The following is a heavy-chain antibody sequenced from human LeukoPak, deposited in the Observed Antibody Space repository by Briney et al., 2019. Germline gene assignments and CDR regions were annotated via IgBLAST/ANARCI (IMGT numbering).Heavy chain of an antibody. D-gene: IGHD3-10*01. J-gene: IGHJ4*02. Sequence: KTSETLSLTCTVSGGSISSYYWSWIRQPAGKGLEWIGRIYASGSTSYNPSLRSRVSMSLETSKNQFSLKLSSVTAADTAVYYCASSYGGAIYYWGQGTLVTVSS. CDR1: GGSISSYY. CDR2: IYASGST. V-gene: IGHV4-4*07. CDR3: ASSYGGAIYY.